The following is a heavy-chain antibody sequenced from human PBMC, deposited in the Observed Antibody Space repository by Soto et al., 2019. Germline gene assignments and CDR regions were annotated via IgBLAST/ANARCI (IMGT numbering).Heavy chain of an antibody. Sequence: SETLSLTCTVSGGSISSYYLSWIRQPPGKGLEWIGYIYYSGSTNYNPSLKSRVTISVDTSKTQFSLNLTSVTAADTAFYYCAREVGYYSATRRNLYFDNWGPGTLVTVSS. CDR1: GGSISSYY. CDR2: IYYSGST. CDR3: AREVGYYSATRRNLYFDN. J-gene: IGHJ4*02. D-gene: IGHD2-2*01. V-gene: IGHV4-59*12.